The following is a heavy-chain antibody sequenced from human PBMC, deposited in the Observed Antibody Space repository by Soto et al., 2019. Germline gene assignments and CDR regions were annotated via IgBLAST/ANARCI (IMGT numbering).Heavy chain of an antibody. D-gene: IGHD3-16*01. Sequence: GASVKVSCKASGGTFSSYAISWVRQAPGQGLEWMGGIIPIFGTANYAQKFQGRVTITADESTSTAYMELSSLRSEDTAVYYCALQSRSRGNLPDFDYWGQGTLVTVSS. CDR2: IIPIFGTA. CDR1: GGTFSSYA. CDR3: ALQSRSRGNLPDFDY. J-gene: IGHJ4*02. V-gene: IGHV1-69*13.